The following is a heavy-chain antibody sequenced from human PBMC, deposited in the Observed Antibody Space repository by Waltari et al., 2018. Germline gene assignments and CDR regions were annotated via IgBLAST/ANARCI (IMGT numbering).Heavy chain of an antibody. V-gene: IGHV1-3*01. Sequence: QVQLVQSGAEVKKPGASVKVSCKASGYTFTSYVMHWVRQAPGQRLEWMGWINAGNGNTKYSQKFQGRVTITRDTSASTAYMELSSLRSEDTAVYYCARGWDTAMGLFDYWGQGTLVTVSS. J-gene: IGHJ4*02. CDR2: INAGNGNT. D-gene: IGHD5-18*01. CDR3: ARGWDTAMGLFDY. CDR1: GYTFTSYV.